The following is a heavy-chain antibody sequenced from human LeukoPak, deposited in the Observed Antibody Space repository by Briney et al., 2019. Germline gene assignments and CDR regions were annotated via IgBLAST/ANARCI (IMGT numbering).Heavy chain of an antibody. CDR1: GFTFSSYG. V-gene: IGHV3-30*02. CDR2: IRYDGSNK. Sequence: GGSLRLSCAASGFTFSSYGMHGVRQAPGKGLVWVAFIRYDGSNKYYADSVRGRFTISRDNSKNTLYLQMNSLRAEDTAVYYCAKGEVATIKPFDYWGQRTLVTVSS. D-gene: IGHD5-12*01. CDR3: AKGEVATIKPFDY. J-gene: IGHJ4*02.